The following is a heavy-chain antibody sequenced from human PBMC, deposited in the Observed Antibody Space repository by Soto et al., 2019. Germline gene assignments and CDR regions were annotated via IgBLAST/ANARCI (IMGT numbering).Heavy chain of an antibody. CDR2: IVESGGIT. J-gene: IGHJ4*02. CDR1: GFTFSNYA. V-gene: IGHV3-23*01. CDR3: AKDWGRVTVPGTPVDY. D-gene: IGHD6-19*01. Sequence: GESLKISCAASGFTFSNYAMSWVRQAPGKGLEWVSTIVESGGITYYADSVKGRFTISRDNSRNTLFLQMNDLRAEDTAVFYCAKDWGRVTVPGTPVDYWGQGTLVTVSS.